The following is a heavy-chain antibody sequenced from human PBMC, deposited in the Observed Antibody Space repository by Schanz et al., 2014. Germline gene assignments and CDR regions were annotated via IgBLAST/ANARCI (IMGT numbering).Heavy chain of an antibody. V-gene: IGHV3-11*06. CDR1: GFTFSDYY. CDR2: ISSSSIYT. CDR3: ARDQASTH. J-gene: IGHJ4*02. Sequence: QVQLVESGGTLVKPGGSLRLSCVVSGFTFSDYYMSWIRQAPGKGLEWVSYISSSSIYTNYADSVKGRFTISRDDSKNTLHLQMNSLRSEDTAIYFCARDQASTHWGQGTPVTVSS.